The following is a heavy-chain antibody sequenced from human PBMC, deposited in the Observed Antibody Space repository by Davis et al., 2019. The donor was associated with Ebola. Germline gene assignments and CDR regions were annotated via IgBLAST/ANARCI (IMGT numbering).Heavy chain of an antibody. CDR3: ARDLAGAYFDY. CDR2: INPNSGGT. CDR1: GYTFNSYY. Sequence: ASVKVSCKASGYTFNSYYIHWVRQAPGQGLEWMGIINPNSGGTNYAQKFQGRVTMTRDTSISTAYMELSRLRSDDTAVYYCARDLAGAYFDYWGQGTLVTVSS. J-gene: IGHJ4*02. D-gene: IGHD6-19*01. V-gene: IGHV1-2*02.